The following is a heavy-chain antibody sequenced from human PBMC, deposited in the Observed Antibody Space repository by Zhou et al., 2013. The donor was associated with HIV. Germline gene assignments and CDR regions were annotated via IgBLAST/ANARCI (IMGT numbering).Heavy chain of an antibody. J-gene: IGHJ6*02. CDR2: INPKGGSP. Sequence: QVHLVQSGAEVKKPGASVKISCKASGYTFTSNWMHWVRQAPGQGLEWMGIINPKGGSPSYAQKFLDRVTITSDTSTSTFYMEVSSLRSDDTALYYCARGGVRGFYGVDVWGQGTTVTVSS. D-gene: IGHD3-10*01. CDR1: GYTFTSNW. CDR3: ARGGVRGFYGVDV. V-gene: IGHV1-46*01.